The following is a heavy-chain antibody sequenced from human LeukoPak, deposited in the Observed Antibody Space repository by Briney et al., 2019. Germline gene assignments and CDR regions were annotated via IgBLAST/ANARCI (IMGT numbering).Heavy chain of an antibody. CDR3: AKEEYYYDSSGYLQH. CDR2: ISGDGGST. D-gene: IGHD3-22*01. J-gene: IGHJ1*01. Sequence: GGPLRHSCAAPGFTFDDYAMHSVRHAPGKGLEWVSLISGDGGSTYYADSVKGRFTISRDNSKNSLYLQMNSLRTEDTALYYCAKEEYYYDSSGYLQHWGQGTLVTVSS. CDR1: GFTFDDYA. V-gene: IGHV3-43*02.